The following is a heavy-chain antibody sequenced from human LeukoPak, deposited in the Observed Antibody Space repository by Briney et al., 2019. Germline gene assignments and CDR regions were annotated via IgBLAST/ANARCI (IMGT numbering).Heavy chain of an antibody. Sequence: SETLSLTCTVSGDSISSYYWSWIRQPPGKGLGWIGDIYYSGSTTYKPSLKSRVTISVDTSKNQFSLKLSSVTAADTAVYYCASSPVGATDYWGQGTLVTVSS. V-gene: IGHV4-59*12. CDR3: ASSPVGATDY. J-gene: IGHJ4*02. CDR1: GDSISSYY. D-gene: IGHD1-26*01. CDR2: IYYSGST.